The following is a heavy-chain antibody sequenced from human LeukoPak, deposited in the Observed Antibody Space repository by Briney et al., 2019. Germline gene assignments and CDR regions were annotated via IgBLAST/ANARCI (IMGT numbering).Heavy chain of an antibody. Sequence: AESLILSCALSGLTLSSYSMRWVSQAAGKGLEWVSAISYSGGIAYDADSVKGRCTISRCNSKSTLDLQMNSLRAEDTTVYYCAKEREKRMARGVIGYWGQGTLVTVPS. CDR1: GLTLSSYS. D-gene: IGHD3-10*01. J-gene: IGHJ4*02. CDR3: AKEREKRMARGVIGY. V-gene: IGHV3-23*01. CDR2: ISYSGGIA.